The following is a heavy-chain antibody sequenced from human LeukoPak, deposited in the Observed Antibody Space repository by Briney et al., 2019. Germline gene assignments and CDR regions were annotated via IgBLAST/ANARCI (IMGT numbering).Heavy chain of an antibody. Sequence: ASVKVSCKASGYTFTSYYMHWVRQAPGQGLEWMGIINPNGGDTTYSQKFQGRVTMTRDTSTTTVYMELSNLTFEDTAVYYCARSLATVTTRASYWGQGTLVTVSS. D-gene: IGHD4-17*01. CDR2: INPNGGDT. V-gene: IGHV1-46*01. CDR3: ARSLATVTTRASY. J-gene: IGHJ4*02. CDR1: GYTFTSYY.